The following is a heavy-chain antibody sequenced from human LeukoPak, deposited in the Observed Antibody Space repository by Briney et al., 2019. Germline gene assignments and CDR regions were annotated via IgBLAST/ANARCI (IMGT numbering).Heavy chain of an antibody. CDR1: GFTFSSYA. D-gene: IGHD3/OR15-3a*01. Sequence: AGGSLRLSCAASGFTFSSYAMSWVRQAPGQRLEWVANIKEDGSEKNYIDSVKGRFTISRDNAKNSLYLQMNSLTVEDTAMYYCARDPSSFRDSYDYWGQGTLVIVSS. CDR3: ARDPSSFRDSYDY. CDR2: IKEDGSEK. J-gene: IGHJ4*02. V-gene: IGHV3-7*01.